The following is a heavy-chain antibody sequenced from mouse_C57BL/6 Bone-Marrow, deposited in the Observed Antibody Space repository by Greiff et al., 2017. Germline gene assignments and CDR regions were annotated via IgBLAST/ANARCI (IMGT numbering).Heavy chain of an antibody. Sequence: EVHLVESEGGLVQPGSSMKLSCTASGFTFSDYYMAWVRQVPEKGLEWVANINYDGSSTYYLDSLKSRFIISRDNAKNILYLQMSSLKSEDTATYYCAREFTTVVATEYAMDYWGQGTSVTVSS. V-gene: IGHV5-16*01. CDR2: INYDGSST. J-gene: IGHJ4*01. CDR1: GFTFSDYY. D-gene: IGHD1-1*01. CDR3: AREFTTVVATEYAMDY.